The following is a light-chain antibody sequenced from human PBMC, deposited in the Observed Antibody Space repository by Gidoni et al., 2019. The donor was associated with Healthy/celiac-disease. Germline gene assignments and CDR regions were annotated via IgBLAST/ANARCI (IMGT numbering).Light chain of an antibody. Sequence: EIVLTQSPATLSLSPGERATLSGRASQRVSSYLAWYQQKPGQAPRLLIYDASNRATGIPARFSGSGSGTDFTLTISSLEPEDFAVYYCQQRSNWRGLTFGGGTKVEIK. CDR3: QQRSNWRGLT. CDR1: QRVSSY. V-gene: IGKV3-11*01. CDR2: DAS. J-gene: IGKJ4*01.